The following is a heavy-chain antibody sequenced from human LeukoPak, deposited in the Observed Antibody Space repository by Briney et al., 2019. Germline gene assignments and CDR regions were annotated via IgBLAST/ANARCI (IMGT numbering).Heavy chain of an antibody. CDR1: GGSFSGYY. Sequence: SETLSLTCAVYGGSFSGYYWSLIRQPAGKGLEWIGRIYSTGSTKYNPSLKSRVTMSVDTTKNQFSLKLSSVTAADTAVYYCAGYSYGRFDYWGQGTLVTVSS. CDR2: IYSTGST. D-gene: IGHD3-16*01. V-gene: IGHV4-59*10. CDR3: AGYSYGRFDY. J-gene: IGHJ4*02.